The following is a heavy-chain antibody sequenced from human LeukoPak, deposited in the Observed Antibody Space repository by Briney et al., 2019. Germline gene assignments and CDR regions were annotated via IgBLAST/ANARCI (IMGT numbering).Heavy chain of an antibody. D-gene: IGHD3-10*01. CDR2: IKQDGSEK. J-gene: IGHJ4*02. V-gene: IGHV3-7*03. CDR3: AKVPRGHYFDY. CDR1: GFTFSSYW. Sequence: GGSLRLSCAASGFTFSSYWMSWVRQAPGKGLEWVANIKQDGSEKYYVDSVKGRFTISRDNSMNMLYLQMNNLRVEDTAVYYCAKVPRGHYFDYWGQGTLVTVSS.